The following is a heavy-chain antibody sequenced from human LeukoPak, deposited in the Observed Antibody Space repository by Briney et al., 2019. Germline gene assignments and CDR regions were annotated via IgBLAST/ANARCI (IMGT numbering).Heavy chain of an antibody. J-gene: IGHJ4*02. CDR1: GFTVSSTY. Sequence: GGSLRLSCAASGFTVSSTYMSWVRQAPGKGLEWVSVIESGGRTYYADSVKGRFTISRDSSKNTLYLQMNSLRAEDTAVYYCARRRADSDYDFWSGYYTFDYWGQGTLVTVSS. D-gene: IGHD3-3*01. V-gene: IGHV3-66*01. CDR2: IESGGRT. CDR3: ARRRADSDYDFWSGYYTFDY.